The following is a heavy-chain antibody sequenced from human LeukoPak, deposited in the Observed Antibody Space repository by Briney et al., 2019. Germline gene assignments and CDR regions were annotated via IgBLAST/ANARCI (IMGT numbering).Heavy chain of an antibody. V-gene: IGHV1-18*01. D-gene: IGHD3-3*01. Sequence: GASVKGSCKASGYTFTSYGISWGRQAPGQGLEWMGWISAYNGNTNYAQKLQGRVTMTTDTSTSTAYMELRSLRSDDTAVYYCARSPLLEIFGVALTDYYFDYWGQGTLVTVSS. CDR3: ARSPLLEIFGVALTDYYFDY. CDR1: GYTFTSYG. J-gene: IGHJ4*02. CDR2: ISAYNGNT.